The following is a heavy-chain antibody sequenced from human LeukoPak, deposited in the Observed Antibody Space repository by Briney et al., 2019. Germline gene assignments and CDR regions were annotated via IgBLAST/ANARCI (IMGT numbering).Heavy chain of an antibody. Sequence: GASVKVSCKASEYTFTGYYMHWVRQAPGQGLEWMGWINPNSGGTNYAQKFQGRVTMTRDMSTSTVYMELSSLRSEDTAVYYCARQPLLRYFDWLSPFDYWGQGTLVTVSS. CDR2: INPNSGGT. J-gene: IGHJ4*02. CDR3: ARQPLLRYFDWLSPFDY. D-gene: IGHD3-9*01. CDR1: EYTFTGYY. V-gene: IGHV1-2*02.